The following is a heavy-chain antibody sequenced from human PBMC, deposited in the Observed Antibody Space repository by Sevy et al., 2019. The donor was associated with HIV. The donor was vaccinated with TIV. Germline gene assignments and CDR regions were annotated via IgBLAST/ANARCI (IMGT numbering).Heavy chain of an antibody. CDR3: ATDTAGRWLQLRWCFDN. CDR2: LAPQYGET. V-gene: IGHV1-24*01. Sequence: ASVKVSCKVSGNTLTELSLHWVRQTPGKGLEWMGGLAPQYGETIYAQKFQGRVTMTEDTSTNTAYMELRGMKSGDTAVYYCATDTAGRWLQLRWCFDNWGQGTLVTVSS. J-gene: IGHJ4*01. D-gene: IGHD5-12*01. CDR1: GNTLTELS.